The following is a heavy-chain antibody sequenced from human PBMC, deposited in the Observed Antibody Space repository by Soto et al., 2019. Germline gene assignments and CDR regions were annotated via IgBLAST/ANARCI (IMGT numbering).Heavy chain of an antibody. V-gene: IGHV4-59*08. CDR2: IYYSGST. CDR1: GGSISSYC. CDR3: ARQTYHYDSSDFYDY. J-gene: IGHJ4*02. Sequence: PSETLSLTCTVSGGSISSYCLSWIRQPPGKGLEWIGYIYYSGSTNYNSSLKSRITISVDTSKNQFSLKLSSVTAADTAVYYCARQTYHYDSSDFYDYWGQGALVTVSS. D-gene: IGHD3-22*01.